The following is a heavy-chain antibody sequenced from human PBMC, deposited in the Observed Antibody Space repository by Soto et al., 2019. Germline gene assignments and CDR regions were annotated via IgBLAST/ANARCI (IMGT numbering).Heavy chain of an antibody. Sequence: ASVQVSCKASGYTFTSYVINWLRQPTGKGLEWMGWMNTNSGNTGYAQKFQGRVTMTRNTSISTAYMELSSLRSEDTAVYYCARARSRRSAVWFDPWGQGTLVTVSS. J-gene: IGHJ5*02. CDR2: MNTNSGNT. V-gene: IGHV1-8*01. D-gene: IGHD6-19*01. CDR3: ARARSRRSAVWFDP. CDR1: GYTFTSYV.